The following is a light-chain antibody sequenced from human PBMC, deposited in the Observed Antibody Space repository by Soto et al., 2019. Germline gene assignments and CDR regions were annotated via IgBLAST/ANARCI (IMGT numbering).Light chain of an antibody. CDR2: EGS. J-gene: IGLJ3*02. Sequence: QSALTQPASVSGSPGQSITISCTGTSSDVGSYNLVSWYQQHPGKAPKLMISEGSKRPSGLSNRFSGSKSGNTASLTISGLQAEDEADYYCCSYAGSSTWVFGGGTKVTVL. CDR1: SSDVGSYNL. CDR3: CSYAGSSTWV. V-gene: IGLV2-23*01.